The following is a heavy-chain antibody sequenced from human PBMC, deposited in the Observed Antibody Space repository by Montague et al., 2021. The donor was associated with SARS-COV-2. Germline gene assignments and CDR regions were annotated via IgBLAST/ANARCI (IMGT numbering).Heavy chain of an antibody. Sequence: SETLSLTCTVSGGSISSYYWSWIRQPQGKGMEWKWYIYYNWSTNYNHNPKSRVTISVDTFKNQFSLKLSSVSAADTAVYYCARQRRYQLPITIFGVVMADAFDLWGRGTMVTVSS. CDR2: IYYNWST. D-gene: IGHD3-3*01. V-gene: IGHV4-59*08. CDR1: GGSISSYY. CDR3: ARQRRYQLPITIFGVVMADAFDL. J-gene: IGHJ3*01.